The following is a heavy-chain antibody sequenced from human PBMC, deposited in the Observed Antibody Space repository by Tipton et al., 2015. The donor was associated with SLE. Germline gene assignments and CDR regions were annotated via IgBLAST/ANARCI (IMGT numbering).Heavy chain of an antibody. CDR2: ISGSGGST. D-gene: IGHD3-22*01. J-gene: IGHJ3*02. Sequence: SLRLSCAASGFTFSSYAMSWVRQAPGKGLEWVSAISGSGGSTYYADSVKGRFTISRDNSKNTLYLQMNSLRAEDTAVYYCARFRDDSSARDAFDIWGQGTMVTVSS. CDR1: GFTFSSYA. V-gene: IGHV3-23*01. CDR3: ARFRDDSSARDAFDI.